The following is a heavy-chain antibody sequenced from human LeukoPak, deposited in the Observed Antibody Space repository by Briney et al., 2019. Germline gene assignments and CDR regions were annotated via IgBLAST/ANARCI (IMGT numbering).Heavy chain of an antibody. Sequence: QPGASLRLSCAASGFTFSSYAMSWVRQAPGKGLEWVSAISGGGGSTYYADSVKGRFTISRDNSNNTVYLQMNSRRAEDTAVYYGARPDYGDYFFDYWGQGTLVTVSS. CDR3: ARPDYGDYFFDY. D-gene: IGHD4-17*01. V-gene: IGHV3-23*01. J-gene: IGHJ4*02. CDR2: ISGGGGST. CDR1: GFTFSSYA.